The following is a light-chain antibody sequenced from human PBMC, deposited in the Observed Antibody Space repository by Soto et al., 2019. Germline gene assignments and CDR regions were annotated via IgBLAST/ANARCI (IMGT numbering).Light chain of an antibody. CDR1: RSVSSTY. V-gene: IGKV3D-20*02. Sequence: VLTPPPASPPLSPGERATLSCRASRSVSSTYLAWYQQKPGQPPRLLIYAASSRATGIPDRISGSGSGTDFTLTISSLQPEDSAVYYCQQYNNWPLTFGQGTKVDIK. CDR3: QQYNNWPLT. J-gene: IGKJ1*01. CDR2: AAS.